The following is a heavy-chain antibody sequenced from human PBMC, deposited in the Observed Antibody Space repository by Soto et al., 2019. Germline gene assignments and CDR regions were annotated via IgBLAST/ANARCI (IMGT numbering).Heavy chain of an antibody. CDR2: IYPSDSDS. CDR1: GYTFTTYW. CDR3: ARREGVMVPFDY. V-gene: IGHV5-51*01. Sequence: GESLKISCKGSGYTFTTYWVGWVRQRPGEGLEWMGIIYPSDSDSRYSPSFQGHVTFSVDKSFNTAYLEWSSLKASDTAVYYCARREGVMVPFDYWGQRTLVTVSS. D-gene: IGHD3-16*01. J-gene: IGHJ4*02.